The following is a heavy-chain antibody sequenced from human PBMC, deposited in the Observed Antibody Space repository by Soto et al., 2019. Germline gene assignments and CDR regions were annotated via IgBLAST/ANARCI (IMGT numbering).Heavy chain of an antibody. Sequence: GGSLRLSCVASGFTFISSFMGWVRQAPGKGLEWVANINQDGSGTYYVDSVKGRFTISRDNAKNSLYLQMNSLRAEDTAVYYCARYFRGSGRYFFDYWGQGTLVTVSS. CDR1: GFTFISSF. J-gene: IGHJ4*02. CDR3: ARYFRGSGRYFFDY. D-gene: IGHD6-19*01. V-gene: IGHV3-7*03. CDR2: INQDGSGT.